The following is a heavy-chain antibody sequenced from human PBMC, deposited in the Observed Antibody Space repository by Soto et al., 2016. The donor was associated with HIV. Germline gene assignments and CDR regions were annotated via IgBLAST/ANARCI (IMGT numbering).Heavy chain of an antibody. CDR1: GYTFSGYY. V-gene: IGHV1-2*02. CDR3: ATMRHYYETGHAFDI. J-gene: IGHJ3*02. Sequence: QVQLVQSGAEVKKPGASVKASCKASGYTFSGYYMHWVRQAPGQGLEWMGWINPNSGGTNYAQKFQGRVTMTRDTSISTAYMELSRLRSDDTAVYYCATMRHYYETGHAFDIWGQGTMVTISS. CDR2: INPNSGGT. D-gene: IGHD3-22*01.